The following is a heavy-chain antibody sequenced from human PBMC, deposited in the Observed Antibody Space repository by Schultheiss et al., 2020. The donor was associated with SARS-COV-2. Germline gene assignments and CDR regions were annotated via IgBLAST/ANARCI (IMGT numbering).Heavy chain of an antibody. V-gene: IGHV3-9*01. CDR2: ISWNSGSI. CDR1: GFTFDDYA. Sequence: GGSLRLSCAASGFTFDDYAMHWVRQAPGKGLEWVSGISWNSGSIGYADSVKGRFTISRDNAKNSLYLQMNSLRAEDTAVYYCARDSTIAYYDSSGYYPLDYWGQGTLVTVSS. CDR3: ARDSTIAYYDSSGYYPLDY. D-gene: IGHD3-22*01. J-gene: IGHJ4*02.